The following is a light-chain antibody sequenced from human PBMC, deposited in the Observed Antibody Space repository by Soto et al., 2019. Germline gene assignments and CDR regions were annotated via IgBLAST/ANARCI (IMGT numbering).Light chain of an antibody. V-gene: IGLV2-11*01. CDR2: DVS. J-gene: IGLJ3*02. Sequence: QSALTQPRSVSGSPGQSVTISCTGTSSDVGGYNFVSWYQQYPGKAPKLIIYDVSKRPSGVPDRFSGSKSGNTASLTISGLQADDETDYYCCSYAGSYTLWVFGGGTKLTVL. CDR1: SSDVGGYNF. CDR3: CSYAGSYTLWV.